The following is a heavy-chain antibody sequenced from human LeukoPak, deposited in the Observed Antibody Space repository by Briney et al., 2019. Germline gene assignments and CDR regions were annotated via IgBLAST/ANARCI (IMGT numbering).Heavy chain of an antibody. CDR3: ARGAYGDK. V-gene: IGHV1-18*01. Sequence: GASVKVSCEASGHTLTSYGINWMRQAPGQGLEWMGWISTQSGNTNCAQKVQGRLTLTTDRSTNTAYMELRSLRSDDTAVYYCARGAYGDKWGQGTMVTVSS. CDR2: ISTQSGNT. CDR1: GHTLTSYG. J-gene: IGHJ4*02. D-gene: IGHD4-17*01.